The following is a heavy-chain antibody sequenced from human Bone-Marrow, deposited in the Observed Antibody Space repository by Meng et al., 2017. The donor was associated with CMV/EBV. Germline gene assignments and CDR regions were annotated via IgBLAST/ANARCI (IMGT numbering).Heavy chain of an antibody. J-gene: IGHJ4*02. Sequence: ASVKVSCKTSGYPFISYSISWVRQAPGKGLEWMGWISGYNGRTNYAQSFQGRLTLTTDTSTSTAYMELRSLTSDDTAVYYCARGVGASQVSNFDYWGQGTLVTVSS. CDR3: ARGVGASQVSNFDY. V-gene: IGHV1-18*01. CDR1: GYPFISYS. D-gene: IGHD1-26*01. CDR2: ISGYNGRT.